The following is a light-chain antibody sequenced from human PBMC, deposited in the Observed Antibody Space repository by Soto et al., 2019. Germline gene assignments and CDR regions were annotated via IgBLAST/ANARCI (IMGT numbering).Light chain of an antibody. CDR1: ETISIW. CDR3: QQYKTSST. Sequence: DIQMTQSPSTLSASVGDKVTITCRASETISIWLAWYQQKPGKAPKLLINKASSLQSEVPSRFSGSGSGTEFTLTITSLQPDDFAVYHCQQYKTSSTFGQGTKVEI. CDR2: KAS. J-gene: IGKJ1*01. V-gene: IGKV1-5*03.